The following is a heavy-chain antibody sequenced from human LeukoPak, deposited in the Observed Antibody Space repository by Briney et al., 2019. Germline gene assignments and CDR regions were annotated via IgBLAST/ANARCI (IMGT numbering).Heavy chain of an antibody. CDR1: GFIVSSNY. CDR3: ARDRYSNYYFDY. V-gene: IGHV3-66*01. D-gene: IGHD4-11*01. CDR2: IYSGGST. J-gene: IGHJ4*02. Sequence: GGSLRLSCAASGFIVSSNYMSWVRQAPGKGLEWVSVIYSGGSTYYADSVKGRFTISRDNSKNTLYLQMNSLRAEDTAVYYCARDRYSNYYFDYWGQGTLVTVSS.